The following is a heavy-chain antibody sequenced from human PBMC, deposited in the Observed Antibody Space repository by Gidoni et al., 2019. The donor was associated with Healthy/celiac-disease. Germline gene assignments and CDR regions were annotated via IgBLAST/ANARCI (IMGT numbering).Heavy chain of an antibody. CDR3: ARDPVTMVRGVNSVYYYYGMDV. CDR2: ISSSSSYI. Sequence: EVQLVESGGGLVKPGGSLRLSCAASGFTFSSYSMTWVRQAPGKGLEWVSSISSSSSYIYYADSVKGRFTISRDNAKNSLYLQMNSLRAEDTAVYYCARDPVTMVRGVNSVYYYYGMDVWGQGTTVTVSS. J-gene: IGHJ6*02. CDR1: GFTFSSYS. D-gene: IGHD3-10*01. V-gene: IGHV3-21*01.